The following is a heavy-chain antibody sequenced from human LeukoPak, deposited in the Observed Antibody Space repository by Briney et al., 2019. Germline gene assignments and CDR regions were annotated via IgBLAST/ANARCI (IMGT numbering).Heavy chain of an antibody. V-gene: IGHV4-61*02. Sequence: SETLSLTCTVSGGSISSGSYYWSWIRQPAGKGLEWIGRIYTSGSTNYNPSLKSRVTISVDTSKNQFSLKLSSVTAADTAVYYCARRPYFDYWGQGTLVTVSS. J-gene: IGHJ4*02. CDR3: ARRPYFDY. CDR2: IYTSGST. CDR1: GGSISSGSYY.